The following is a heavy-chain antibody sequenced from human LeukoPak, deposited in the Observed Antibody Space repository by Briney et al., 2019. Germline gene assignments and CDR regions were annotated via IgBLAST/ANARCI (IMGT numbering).Heavy chain of an antibody. Sequence: PSETLSLTCAVYGGSFSGYYWSWIRQPPGKGLEWIGEINHSGSTNYNPSLKSRVTISVDTSKNQFSLKLSSVTATDTAVYYCARLPRSAWFDPWGQGTLVTVSS. J-gene: IGHJ5*02. D-gene: IGHD3-10*01. V-gene: IGHV4-34*01. CDR1: GGSFSGYY. CDR2: INHSGST. CDR3: ARLPRSAWFDP.